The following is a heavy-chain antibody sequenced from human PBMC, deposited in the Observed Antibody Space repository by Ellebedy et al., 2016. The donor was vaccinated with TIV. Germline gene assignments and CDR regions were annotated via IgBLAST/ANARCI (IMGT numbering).Heavy chain of an antibody. CDR2: FDPEDGET. J-gene: IGHJ6*02. Sequence: ASVKVSCKVSGYTLTELSMHWVRQAPGKGLEWMGGFDPEDGETIYAQKFQGRVTITADKSTSTAYMELSSLRSEDTAVYYCARDSGGYYYDSSGYTTSTYYYYGMDVWGQGTTVTVSS. CDR3: ARDSGGYYYDSSGYTTSTYYYYGMDV. V-gene: IGHV1-24*01. CDR1: GYTLTELS. D-gene: IGHD3-22*01.